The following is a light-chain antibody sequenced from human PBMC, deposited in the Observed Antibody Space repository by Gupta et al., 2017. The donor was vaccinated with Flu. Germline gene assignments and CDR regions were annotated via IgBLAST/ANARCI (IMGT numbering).Light chain of an antibody. CDR2: GAS. V-gene: IGKV3-15*01. Sequence: ASQCVYPGERATLSCRASQSIGSNLAWYQQKPGQAPRLLIYGASTRATGIPARFSGSGSGTEFTLAINSLQSEDFAVYYCHQYYTRPETFGVGTKVEIK. CDR1: QSIGSN. CDR3: HQYYTRPET. J-gene: IGKJ1*01.